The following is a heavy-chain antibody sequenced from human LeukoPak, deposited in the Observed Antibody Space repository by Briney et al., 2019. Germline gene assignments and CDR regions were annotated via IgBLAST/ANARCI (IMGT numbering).Heavy chain of an antibody. J-gene: IGHJ6*03. CDR2: ISGSGGST. Sequence: GGSLRLSCAASGFTFSSYAMSWVRQAPGKGLEWVSAISGSGGSTYYADSVKGRFTISRDNAKNSLYLQMNSLRAEDTALYYCARVSGSSYYYYYMDVWGKGTTVTVSS. D-gene: IGHD1-26*01. CDR3: ARVSGSSYYYYYMDV. CDR1: GFTFSSYA. V-gene: IGHV3-23*01.